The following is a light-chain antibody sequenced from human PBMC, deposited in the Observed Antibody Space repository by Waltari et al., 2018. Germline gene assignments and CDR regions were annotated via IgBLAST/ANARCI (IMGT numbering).Light chain of an antibody. V-gene: IGKV1-5*03. CDR1: QSISIW. CDR2: RAS. Sequence: IQMTQSPSTLSASVGDRVTITCRASQSISIWLAWYQQKPGRAPERLIYRASYLESGVPSRFSGSGSGTEFTLTISSLQPDDFATYYCQQYKTYYTFGQGTKLEIK. CDR3: QQYKTYYT. J-gene: IGKJ2*01.